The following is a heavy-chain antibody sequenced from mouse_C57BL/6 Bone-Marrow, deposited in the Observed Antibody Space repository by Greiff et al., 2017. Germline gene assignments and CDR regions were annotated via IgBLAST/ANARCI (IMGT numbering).Heavy chain of an antibody. V-gene: IGHV1-15*01. CDR1: GYTFTDYE. J-gene: IGHJ2*01. CDR3: ARRGYGNYGYFDY. CDR2: IDPETGGT. D-gene: IGHD2-1*01. Sequence: QVQLQQSGAELVRPGASVTLSCKASGYTFTDYEMHWVKQTPVHGLEWIGAIDPETGGTAYNQKFKGKAILTADKSSSTAYMELRSLTSEDSAVYYCARRGYGNYGYFDYWGQGTTLTVSS.